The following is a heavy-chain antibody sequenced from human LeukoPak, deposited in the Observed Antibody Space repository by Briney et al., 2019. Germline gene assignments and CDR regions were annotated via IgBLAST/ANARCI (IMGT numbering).Heavy chain of an antibody. J-gene: IGHJ4*02. CDR1: GFTFSSYS. Sequence: GGSLRLSCAASGFTFSSYSMNWVRQAPGKGLEWVSSISSSSSYIYYADSVKGRFTISRDNAKNSLYLLMNSLRAEDTAVYYCASPPTASQHYWGQGTLVTVSS. CDR2: ISSSSSYI. D-gene: IGHD2-21*02. CDR3: ASPPTASQHY. V-gene: IGHV3-21*01.